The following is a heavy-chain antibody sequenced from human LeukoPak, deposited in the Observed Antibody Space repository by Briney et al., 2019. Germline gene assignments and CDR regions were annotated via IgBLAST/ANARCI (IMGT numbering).Heavy chain of an antibody. CDR3: ARESSDSSGQFDY. CDR2: IYYSGST. CDR1: GGSISSHY. Sequence: SETLSLTCTVSGGSISSHYWSWIRQPPGKGLEWIGYIYYSGSTNYNPSLKSRVTISVDTPKNQFSLKLSSVTAADTAVYYCARESSDSSGQFDYWGQGTLVTVSS. D-gene: IGHD3-22*01. V-gene: IGHV4-59*11. J-gene: IGHJ4*02.